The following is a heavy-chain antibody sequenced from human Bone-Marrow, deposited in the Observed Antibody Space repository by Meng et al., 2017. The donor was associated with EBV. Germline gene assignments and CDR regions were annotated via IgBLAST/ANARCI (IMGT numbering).Heavy chain of an antibody. CDR3: ARDRHITMVQGKRGFDY. CDR1: GGTFSSYA. V-gene: IGHV1-69*06. J-gene: IGHJ4*02. Sequence: QVRRGESGAEVKQPGFSVKVSCKASGGTFSSYAISWVRQAPGQGLEWMGGIIPIFGTANYAQKFQGRVTITADKSTSTAYMELSSLRSEDTAVYYCARDRHITMVQGKRGFDYWGQGTLVTVSS. CDR2: IIPIFGTA. D-gene: IGHD3-10*01.